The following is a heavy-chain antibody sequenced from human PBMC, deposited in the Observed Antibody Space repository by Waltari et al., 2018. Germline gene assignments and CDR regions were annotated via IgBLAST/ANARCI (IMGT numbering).Heavy chain of an antibody. CDR2: IYTSGST. V-gene: IGHV4-4*07. Sequence: QVQLQESGPGLVKPSETLSLTCTVSGGSISSYYWSWIRQPAGKGLEWIGRIYTSGSTNYTPSLKSRVTMSVDTSKNQFSLKLSSVTAADTAVYYCARVISWNYAYWFDPWGQGTLVTVSS. CDR1: GGSISSYY. J-gene: IGHJ5*02. CDR3: ARVISWNYAYWFDP. D-gene: IGHD1-7*01.